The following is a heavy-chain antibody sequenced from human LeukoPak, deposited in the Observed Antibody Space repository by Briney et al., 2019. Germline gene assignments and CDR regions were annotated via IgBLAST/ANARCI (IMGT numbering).Heavy chain of an antibody. Sequence: SETLSLTCTVSGGSISRGGYYWSWIRQHPGTGLEWIGYIYYSGSTYYNPSLKSRDTISVDTSKHQFSLKLSSVTAADTAVYYCARVRFYSVPAAVSYYFDYWGQGTLVTVSS. CDR3: ARVRFYSVPAAVSYYFDY. D-gene: IGHD2-2*01. CDR1: GGSISRGGYY. J-gene: IGHJ4*02. V-gene: IGHV4-31*03. CDR2: IYYSGST.